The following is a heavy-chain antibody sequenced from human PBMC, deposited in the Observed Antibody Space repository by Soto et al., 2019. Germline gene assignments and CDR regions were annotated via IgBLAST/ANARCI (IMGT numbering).Heavy chain of an antibody. Sequence: ASVKVSCKASGYTFTSYAMHWVRQAPGQRLEWMGWINAGNGNTKYSQKIQGRVTITRDTSASTAYMELSSLRSEDTAVYYCARDYYDILTGYTWFDPWGQRTLVTVSS. CDR1: GYTFTSYA. V-gene: IGHV1-3*01. D-gene: IGHD3-9*01. CDR2: INAGNGNT. CDR3: ARDYYDILTGYTWFDP. J-gene: IGHJ5*02.